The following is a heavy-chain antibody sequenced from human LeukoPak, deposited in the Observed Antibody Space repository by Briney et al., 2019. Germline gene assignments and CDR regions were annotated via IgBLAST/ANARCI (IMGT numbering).Heavy chain of an antibody. Sequence: PSETLSLTCTVSGGSISSYYWSWIPQPPGKGLEWSGYIYYSGSTNYNPSLKSRVTISVDTSKNQFSLKLGSVTAADTAVYYCASAGGYSYGSFDYWGQGTLVTVSS. CDR2: IYYSGST. V-gene: IGHV4-59*01. CDR3: ASAGGYSYGSFDY. J-gene: IGHJ4*02. D-gene: IGHD5-18*01. CDR1: GGSISSYY.